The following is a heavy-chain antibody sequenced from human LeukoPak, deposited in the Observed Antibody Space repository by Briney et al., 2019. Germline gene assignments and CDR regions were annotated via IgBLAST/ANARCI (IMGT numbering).Heavy chain of an antibody. Sequence: PGGSLRLSCAASGFTFSSYAMSWVRQAPGKGLEWVSAISGSGGSTYYADPVKGRFTISRDNSKNTLYLQMNSLRAEDTAVYYCAKDLDYDSSGRDYWGQGTLVTVSS. V-gene: IGHV3-23*01. CDR2: ISGSGGST. J-gene: IGHJ4*02. CDR3: AKDLDYDSSGRDY. CDR1: GFTFSSYA. D-gene: IGHD3-22*01.